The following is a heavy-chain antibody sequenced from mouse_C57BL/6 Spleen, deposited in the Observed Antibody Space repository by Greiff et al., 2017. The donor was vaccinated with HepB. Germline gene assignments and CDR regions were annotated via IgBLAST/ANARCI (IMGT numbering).Heavy chain of an antibody. V-gene: IGHV5-4*01. CDR3: ARWGYYYGPFDY. CDR2: ISDGGSYT. J-gene: IGHJ2*01. CDR1: GFTFSSYA. Sequence: EVQVVESGGGLVKPGGSLKLTCAASGFTFSSYAMSWVRQTPEKRLEWVATISDGGSYTYYPDNVKGRFTISIDKAKNNLYLQMSHMKSEDTAMYYCARWGYYYGPFDYWGQGTTLTVSS. D-gene: IGHD1-1*01.